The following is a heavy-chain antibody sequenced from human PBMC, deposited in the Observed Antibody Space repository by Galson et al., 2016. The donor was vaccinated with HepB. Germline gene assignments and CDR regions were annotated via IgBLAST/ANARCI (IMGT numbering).Heavy chain of an antibody. Sequence: SLRLSCAASEFIFSRFTMNWVRQAPGKGLEWIASISATSSYIYYADSVKGRFSISRDNAGNSVSLQMSSLRVGDTAIYYCAKANQPGAVPAGTGLGLDVWGQGTTVTVSS. CDR3: AKANQPGAVPAGTGLGLDV. D-gene: IGHD2-15*01. CDR1: EFIFSRFT. V-gene: IGHV3-21*01. J-gene: IGHJ6*02. CDR2: ISATSSYI.